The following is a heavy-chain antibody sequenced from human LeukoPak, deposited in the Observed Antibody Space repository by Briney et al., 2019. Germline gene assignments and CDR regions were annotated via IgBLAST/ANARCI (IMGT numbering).Heavy chain of an antibody. CDR2: IKSKTDGGTT. Sequence: GGSLRLSCAASGFTFSNAWVSWVRQAPGKGLEWVGRIKSKTDGGTTDYAAPVKGRFTISRDDSKNTLYLQMNSLKTEDTAVYYCTTSDNYSNFPYYYYYYMDVWGKGTTVTVSS. D-gene: IGHD4-11*01. CDR3: TTSDNYSNFPYYYYYYMDV. J-gene: IGHJ6*03. V-gene: IGHV3-15*01. CDR1: GFTFSNAW.